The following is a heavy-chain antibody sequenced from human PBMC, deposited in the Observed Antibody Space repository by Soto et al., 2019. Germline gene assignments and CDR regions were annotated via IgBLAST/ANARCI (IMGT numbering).Heavy chain of an antibody. CDR1: GFTFSSYA. CDR3: AEDLLDYSSRWYVENYYYGMDV. CDR2: ISYDGNNK. V-gene: IGHV3-30-3*01. Sequence: QVQLVESGGGVVQPGRSLRLSCAASGFTFSSYAMHWVRQAPGKGLEWVAVISYDGNNKYYADSVRGRFTISRDNSKNTLYLQMNSLRAEDTAVYYCAEDLLDYSSRWYVENYYYGMDVWGQGTTVTVSS. D-gene: IGHD6-13*01. J-gene: IGHJ6*02.